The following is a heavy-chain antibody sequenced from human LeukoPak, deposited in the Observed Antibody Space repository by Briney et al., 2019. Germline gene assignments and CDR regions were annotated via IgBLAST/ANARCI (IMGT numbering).Heavy chain of an antibody. CDR2: ISGSAHKI. CDR3: AGRITGYSSGYVF. Sequence: GGSLRLSCAASGFTFSSYWMSWVRQAPGKGLDWVSVISGSAHKIRYADSVRGRFTISRDNSENTVYLQMNNLRGEDTAIYYCAGRITGYSSGYVFWGQGTLVTVSS. CDR1: GFTFSSYW. D-gene: IGHD5-18*01. J-gene: IGHJ4*02. V-gene: IGHV3-23*01.